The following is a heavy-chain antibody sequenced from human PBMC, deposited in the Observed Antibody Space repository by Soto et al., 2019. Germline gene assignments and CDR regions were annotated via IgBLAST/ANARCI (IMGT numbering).Heavy chain of an antibody. J-gene: IGHJ4*02. Sequence: VSGLTRVRARKPLTLTCPFSGFSLSTSGVGVGWIRQPPGKALEWLALIYWDDDKRYSPSLKSRLTITKDTSKNQVVLTMTNMDPVDTATYYCAHRRGSSWSNGGGEYYYFDYWGQGTLVTVSS. CDR2: IYWDDDK. CDR1: GFSLSTSGVG. CDR3: AHRRGSSWSNGGGEYYYFDY. D-gene: IGHD6-13*01. V-gene: IGHV2-5*02.